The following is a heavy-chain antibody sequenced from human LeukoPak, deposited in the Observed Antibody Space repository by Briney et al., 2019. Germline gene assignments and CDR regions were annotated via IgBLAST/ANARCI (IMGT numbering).Heavy chain of an antibody. V-gene: IGHV7-4-1*02. CDR1: GYTFTSYY. J-gene: IGHJ4*02. CDR2: INTSTGNP. Sequence: ASVKVSCKASGYTFTSYYMHWVRQAPGQGLEWMGWINTSTGNPTYAQGFTGRFVFSLDTSVSTAYLQISSLKTEDTAVYYCASDYCSSTNCYPDYWGQGTLVTVSS. CDR3: ASDYCSSTNCYPDY. D-gene: IGHD2-2*01.